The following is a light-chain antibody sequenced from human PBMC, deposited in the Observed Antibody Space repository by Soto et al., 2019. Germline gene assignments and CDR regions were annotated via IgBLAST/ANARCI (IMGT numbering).Light chain of an antibody. CDR3: QQYNNWPQT. CDR1: QSVGTN. J-gene: IGKJ1*01. Sequence: ILMTQSPATLAVTAGERANLSCGASQSVGTNLAWYQQTPGQAPRLLIYRASNRATGIPDRFSGSGSGTEFTLTISSLQSEDFEAYYCQQYNNWPQTFGQGTKVDIK. V-gene: IGKV3D-15*01. CDR2: RAS.